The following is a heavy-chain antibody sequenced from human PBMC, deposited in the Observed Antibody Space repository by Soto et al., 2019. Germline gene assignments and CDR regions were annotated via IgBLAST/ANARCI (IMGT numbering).Heavy chain of an antibody. D-gene: IGHD6-6*01. Sequence: SVKVSCTASGGTFSSYAISWVRQAPGQGLEWMGGIIPIFRTANYAQKFQGRITITADESTSTAYMELSSLRSEDTAVYYCARDGGYSSSSLEYYYGMDVWGQGTTVTVSS. CDR1: GGTFSSYA. V-gene: IGHV1-69*13. CDR2: IIPIFRTA. CDR3: ARDGGYSSSSLEYYYGMDV. J-gene: IGHJ6*02.